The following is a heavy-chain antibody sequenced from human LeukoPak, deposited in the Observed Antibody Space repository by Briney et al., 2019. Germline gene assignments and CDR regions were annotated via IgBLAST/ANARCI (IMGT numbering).Heavy chain of an antibody. J-gene: IGHJ4*02. D-gene: IGHD2-8*01. CDR1: GFTFSSYG. CDR2: ISYDGSNK. V-gene: IGHV3-30*18. CDR3: AKGGLKGVLDY. Sequence: PGGSLRLSCAASGFTFSSYGMHWVRQAPGKGLEWVAVISYDGSNKYYADSVKGRFTISRDNSKNTLYLQMNSLRAEDTDVYYCAKGGLKGVLDYWGQGTLVTVSS.